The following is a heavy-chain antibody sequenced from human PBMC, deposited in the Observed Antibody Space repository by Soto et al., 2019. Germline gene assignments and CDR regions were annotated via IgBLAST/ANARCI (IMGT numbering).Heavy chain of an antibody. CDR1: GFTFSSYA. CDR2: ISGSGGST. V-gene: IGHV3-23*01. J-gene: IGHJ4*02. CDR3: AKDYSSSSVGSETFDY. D-gene: IGHD6-6*01. Sequence: LRLSCAASGFTFSSYAMSWVRQAPGKGLEWVSAISGSGGSTYYADSVKGRFTISRDNSKNTLYLQMNSLRAEDTAVYYCAKDYSSSSVGSETFDYWGQGTLVTVSS.